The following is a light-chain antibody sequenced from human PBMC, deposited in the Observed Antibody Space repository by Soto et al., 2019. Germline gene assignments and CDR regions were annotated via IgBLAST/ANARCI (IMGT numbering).Light chain of an antibody. J-gene: IGLJ1*01. CDR2: SNN. CDR1: SSNIGSNT. Sequence: QSVLTQPPSASGTPGQRVTISCSGSSSNIGSNTVNWYQQLPGTAPKLLIYSNNQRPSGVPARFSGSKSGTSASLAISGLQSEDEADYYCAAWDDSLNGPSVFGTGTKVTVL. V-gene: IGLV1-44*01. CDR3: AAWDDSLNGPSV.